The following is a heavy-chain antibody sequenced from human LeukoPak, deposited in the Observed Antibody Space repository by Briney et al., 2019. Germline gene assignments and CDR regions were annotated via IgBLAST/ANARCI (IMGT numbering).Heavy chain of an antibody. CDR3: ARLTLKAILTGYHKDDAFDI. Sequence: ASVKVSCKVSGYTLTELSMHWVRQAPGQGLEWMGGIIPIFGTANYAQKFQGRVTITADESTSTAYMELSSLRSEDTAVYYCARLTLKAILTGYHKDDAFDIWGQGTMVTVSS. V-gene: IGHV1-69*13. J-gene: IGHJ3*02. D-gene: IGHD3-9*01. CDR2: IIPIFGTA. CDR1: GYTLTELS.